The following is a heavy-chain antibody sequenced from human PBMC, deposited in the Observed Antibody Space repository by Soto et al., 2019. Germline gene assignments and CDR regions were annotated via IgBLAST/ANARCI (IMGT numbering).Heavy chain of an antibody. D-gene: IGHD6-6*01. CDR1: GGSFSGYY. J-gene: IGHJ4*02. V-gene: IGHV4-34*01. CDR3: ARGSVVPGY. Sequence: SETLSLTCAVYGGSFSGYYWSWIRQPPGKGLEWIGEINHSGSTNYNPSLKSRVTISVDTSKNQFSLKLSSVTAADTAVYYCARGSVVPGYWGQGTLVTVSS. CDR2: INHSGST.